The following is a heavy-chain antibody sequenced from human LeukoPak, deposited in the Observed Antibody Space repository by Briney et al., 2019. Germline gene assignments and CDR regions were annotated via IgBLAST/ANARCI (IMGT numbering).Heavy chain of an antibody. J-gene: IGHJ4*02. CDR2: IRYDGSNK. CDR3: AKHPYCSSTSCYFDY. D-gene: IGHD2-2*01. V-gene: IGHV3-30*02. Sequence: GGSLRLSCAASGFTFSSYGMQWLRQAPGKGLEWVAFIRYDGSNKYYADSVKGRFTISRDNSKNTLYLQMNSLRAEDTAVYYCAKHPYCSSTSCYFDYWGQGTLVTVSS. CDR1: GFTFSSYG.